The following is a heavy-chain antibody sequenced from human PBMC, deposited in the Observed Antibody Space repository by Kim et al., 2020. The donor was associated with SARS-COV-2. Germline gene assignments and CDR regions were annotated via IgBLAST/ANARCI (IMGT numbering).Heavy chain of an antibody. CDR1: GFTFDDYG. V-gene: IGHV3-20*04. D-gene: IGHD1-7*01. CDR3: ARARSGTTFLEAFDI. J-gene: IGHJ3*02. CDR2: INWNGGRT. Sequence: GGSLRLFCAASGFTFDDYGMSWVRQAPGKGLEWVSGINWNGGRTGYADSVKGRFTISRDNGKSSLSLQMSSLRAEDTALYYCARARSGTTFLEAFDIWGQGTMVTVSS.